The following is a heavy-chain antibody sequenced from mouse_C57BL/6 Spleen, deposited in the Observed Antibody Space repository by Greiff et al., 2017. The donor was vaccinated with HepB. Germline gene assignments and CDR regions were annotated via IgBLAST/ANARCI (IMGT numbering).Heavy chain of an antibody. D-gene: IGHD2-3*01. J-gene: IGHJ3*01. Sequence: EVQLVESEGGLVQPGSSMKLSCTASGFTFSDYYMAWVRQVPEKGLEWVANINYDGSSTYYLDSLKSRFIISRDNAKNILYLQMSSLKSEDTATYYCARTYDGYYGCFAYWGQGTLVTVSA. CDR3: ARTYDGYYGCFAY. CDR1: GFTFSDYY. CDR2: INYDGSST. V-gene: IGHV5-16*01.